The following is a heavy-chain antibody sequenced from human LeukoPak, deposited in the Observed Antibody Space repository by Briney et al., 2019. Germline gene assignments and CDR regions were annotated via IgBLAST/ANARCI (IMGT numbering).Heavy chain of an antibody. D-gene: IGHD6-6*01. J-gene: IGHJ4*02. CDR3: ARDLGIAARYFDY. CDR1: GYTFTGYY. CDR2: INPNSGGT. V-gene: IGHV1-2*02. Sequence: ASVKVSCKASGYTFTGYYMHWVRQAPGQGLEWMGWINPNSGGTNYAQKLQGRVTMTRDTSIGTAYMELSRLRSDDTAVYYCARDLGIAARYFDYWGQGTLVTVSS.